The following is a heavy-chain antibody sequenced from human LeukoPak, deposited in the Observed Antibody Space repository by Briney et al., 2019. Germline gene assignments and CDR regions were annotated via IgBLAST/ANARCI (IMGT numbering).Heavy chain of an antibody. V-gene: IGHV3-23*03. CDR1: GFTFSSYW. D-gene: IGHD5-12*01. J-gene: IGHJ4*02. CDR2: IYIDGTT. Sequence: PGGSLRLSCAASGFTFSSYWMSWVRQAPGKGLEWVSVIYIDGTTYYADSVKGRFTISRDNSKNTLYLQMNSLRAEDTAVYYCAKGDIVATIQSYLDYWGQGTLVTVSS. CDR3: AKGDIVATIQSYLDY.